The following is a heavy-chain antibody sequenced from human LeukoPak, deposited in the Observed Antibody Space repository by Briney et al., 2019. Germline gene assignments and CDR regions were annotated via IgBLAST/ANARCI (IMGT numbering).Heavy chain of an antibody. Sequence: GGSLRLSCAASGFTFSSYTMNWVRQAPGKGLEWVSSISSSSYYIYYADSVKGRFTISRDNAKNSLYLQMNSLRDEDTAVYYCARDVGDGYNYVDYWGQGTLVTVSS. CDR1: GFTFSSYT. CDR2: ISSSSYYI. CDR3: ARDVGDGYNYVDY. V-gene: IGHV3-21*01. J-gene: IGHJ4*02. D-gene: IGHD5-24*01.